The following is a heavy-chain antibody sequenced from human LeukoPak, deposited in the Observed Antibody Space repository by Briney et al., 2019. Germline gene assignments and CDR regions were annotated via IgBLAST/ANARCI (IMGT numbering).Heavy chain of an antibody. J-gene: IGHJ3*01. D-gene: IGHD2/OR15-2a*01. CDR2: IISDGITT. V-gene: IGHV3-74*01. CDR3: ASDGEYAFLV. CDR1: GFTFRSYA. Sequence: GGSLRLSCAASGFTFRSYAMSWVRQAPGKGLEWVSRIISDGITTTYADSVKGRFTISRDNAKNTLYLQMNSLTADDTAVYYCASDGEYAFLVWGQGTMVTVSS.